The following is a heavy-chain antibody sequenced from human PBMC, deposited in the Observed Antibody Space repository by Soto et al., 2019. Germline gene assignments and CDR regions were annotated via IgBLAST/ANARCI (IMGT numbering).Heavy chain of an antibody. CDR2: ISYDGSNK. D-gene: IGHD1-26*01. Sequence: PVGSLRLSCAASGFTFSSYGMHWVRQAPGKGLEWVAVISYDGSNKYYADSVKGRFTISRDNSKNTLYLQMNSLRAEDTAVYYCAKHGGSYRPYYYYGMDVWGQGTTVTVSS. CDR1: GFTFSSYG. V-gene: IGHV3-30*18. J-gene: IGHJ6*02. CDR3: AKHGGSYRPYYYYGMDV.